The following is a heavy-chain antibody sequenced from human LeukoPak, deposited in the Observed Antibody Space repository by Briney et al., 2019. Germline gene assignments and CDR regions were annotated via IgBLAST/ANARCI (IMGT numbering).Heavy chain of an antibody. V-gene: IGHV4-59*02. CDR2: LPYTGKT. J-gene: IGHJ4*02. CDR3: AEGYFEPFAH. Sequence: PSETLSLTCTVSGASVSNSHWNWIRQFPGKGLEWIGCLPYTGKTDYSPSLSSRVTISLGTSNNQVSLKLKSVTAADTALYFCAEGYFEPFAHWGPGTLVTVSS. D-gene: IGHD2/OR15-2a*01. CDR1: GASVSNSH.